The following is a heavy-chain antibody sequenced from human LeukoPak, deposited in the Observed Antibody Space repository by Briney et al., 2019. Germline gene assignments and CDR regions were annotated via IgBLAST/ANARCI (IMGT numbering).Heavy chain of an antibody. CDR1: GYSFTSNC. CDR2: IYPGDSGP. Sequence: GESLKISCKVSGYSFTSNCIGWVRQMPGKGLEWMGIIYPGDSGPTYSPSFQGQVTISVDKSINTAYLQWSSPQASDTAMYYCGMSGDRVPLQDDVFDVWGQGTMVTVST. CDR3: GMSGDRVPLQDDVFDV. J-gene: IGHJ3*01. D-gene: IGHD1-26*01. V-gene: IGHV5-51*01.